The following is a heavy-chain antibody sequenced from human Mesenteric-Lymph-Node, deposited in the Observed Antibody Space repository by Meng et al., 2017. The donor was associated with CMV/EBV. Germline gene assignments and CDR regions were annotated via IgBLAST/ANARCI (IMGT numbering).Heavy chain of an antibody. Sequence: VAARFTFSRYDMIWVRQAPGKGLEWVAVIWDDESTTYYADSVKGRFTISRDNSKNTLYLQMNSLRAEDTAVYYCAGEYGSSSGGYYYNYYGMDVWGQGTTVTVSS. CDR1: RFTFSRYD. J-gene: IGHJ6*02. CDR2: IWDDESTT. V-gene: IGHV3-33*01. D-gene: IGHD6-6*01. CDR3: AGEYGSSSGGYYYNYYGMDV.